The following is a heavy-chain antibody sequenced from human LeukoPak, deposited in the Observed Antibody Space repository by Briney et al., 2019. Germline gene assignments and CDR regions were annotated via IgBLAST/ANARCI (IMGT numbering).Heavy chain of an antibody. CDR1: GFTFSSYS. V-gene: IGHV3-48*01. Sequence: GGSLRLSCVASGFTFSSYSMNWVRQAPGKGLEWVSYISSTSSTIYYADSMKGRFTISRDNAKNSLYLQMNSLRAEDTAVYYCARDPPHGMDVWGQGTTVTVSS. J-gene: IGHJ6*02. CDR2: ISSTSSTI. CDR3: ARDPPHGMDV.